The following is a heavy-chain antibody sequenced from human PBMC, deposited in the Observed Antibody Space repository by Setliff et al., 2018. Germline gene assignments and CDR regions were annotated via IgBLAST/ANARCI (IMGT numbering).Heavy chain of an antibody. CDR1: GGTFSSSG. J-gene: IGHJ5*01. CDR2: FIPILGAT. Sequence: ASVKVSCKSSGGTFSSSGITWVRQAPGQGLQWLGRFIPILGATNYAQNFQGRVTITADESTSTGYMELRSLRSDDTAVYYCARELRSPYWHLDSWGQGTQGTVS. V-gene: IGHV1-69*13. D-gene: IGHD3-16*01. CDR3: ARELRSPYWHLDS.